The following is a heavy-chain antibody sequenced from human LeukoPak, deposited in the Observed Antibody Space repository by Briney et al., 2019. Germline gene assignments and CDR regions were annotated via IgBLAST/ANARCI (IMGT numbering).Heavy chain of an antibody. J-gene: IGHJ3*02. CDR2: IRYDGSNK. CDR3: AKGNIWCGVPGNAFDI. CDR1: GFSFSSYG. Sequence: PGGSLRLSCAASGFSFSSYGMHWVRQAPGKGLEWVAFIRYDGSNKSYADSVKGRFTISRDHSTNTLYLQMNSLRAEHTAVYYSAKGNIWCGVPGNAFDIWGQGTMVTVSS. D-gene: IGHD3-10*01. V-gene: IGHV3-30*02.